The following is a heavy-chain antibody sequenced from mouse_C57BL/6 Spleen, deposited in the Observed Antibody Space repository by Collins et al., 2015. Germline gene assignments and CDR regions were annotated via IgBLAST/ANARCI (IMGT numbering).Heavy chain of an antibody. J-gene: IGHJ4*01. CDR3: TRALDAMDY. V-gene: IGHV5-9-1*02. Sequence: YIYYADTVKGRFTISRDNARNTLYLQMSSLKSEDTAMYYCTRALDAMDYWGQGTSVTVSS. CDR2: YI.